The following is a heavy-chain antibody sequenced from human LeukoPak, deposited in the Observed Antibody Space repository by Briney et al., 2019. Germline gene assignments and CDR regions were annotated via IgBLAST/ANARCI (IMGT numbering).Heavy chain of an antibody. CDR2: IKSDGSST. CDR3: ARAYNSHFDY. CDR1: GFTFSSYW. V-gene: IGHV3-74*01. D-gene: IGHD1-1*01. Sequence: PGGSLRLSCAASGFTFSSYWMHWVRQAPGKGLVCVSRIKSDGSSTSYADSVKGRFTISRDDAKNTLYLQMNSLRAEDTAVYYCARAYNSHFDYWGQGVRVTVSS. J-gene: IGHJ4*02.